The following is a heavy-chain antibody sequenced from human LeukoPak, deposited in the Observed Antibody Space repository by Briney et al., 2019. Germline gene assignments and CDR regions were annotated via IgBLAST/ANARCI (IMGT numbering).Heavy chain of an antibody. V-gene: IGHV4-39*01. Sequence: SETLSLTCTVSGGSISSSSYYWGWIRQPPGKGLEWIGSIYYSGSTYYNPSLKSRVTISVDTSKNQFSLRLKSVTAADTAVYYCWRPHCSNSVCSSSRVDFWGQGTLVTVSS. D-gene: IGHD2-8*01. CDR3: WRPHCSNSVCSSSRVDF. J-gene: IGHJ4*02. CDR2: IYYSGST. CDR1: GGSISSSSYY.